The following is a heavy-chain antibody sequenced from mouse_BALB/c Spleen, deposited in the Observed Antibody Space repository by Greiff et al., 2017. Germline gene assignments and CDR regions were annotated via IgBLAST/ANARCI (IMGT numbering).Heavy chain of an antibody. CDR3: ARFFLLLRGAMDY. CDR2: INPSSGYT. D-gene: IGHD1-1*01. CDR1: GYTFTSYT. V-gene: IGHV1-4*02. J-gene: IGHJ4*01. Sequence: QVQLQQSAAELARPGASVKMSCKASGYTFTSYTMHWVKQRPGQGLEWIGYINPSSGYTEYNQKFKDKTTLTADKSSSTAYMQLSSLTSEDSAVYYCARFFLLLRGAMDYWGQGTSVTVSS.